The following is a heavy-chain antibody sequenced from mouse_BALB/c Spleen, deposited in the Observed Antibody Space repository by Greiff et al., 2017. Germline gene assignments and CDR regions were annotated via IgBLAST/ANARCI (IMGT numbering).Heavy chain of an antibody. Sequence: VQLQQSGAELVRPGALVKLSCKASGFNIKDYYMHWVKQRPEQGLEWIGWIDPENGNTIYDPKFQGKASITADTSSNPAYLQLSSLKSEDTAVYYCARPYYGNSYYYAMDYWGQGTSVTVSS. V-gene: IGHV14-1*02. D-gene: IGHD2-10*01. CDR2: IDPENGNT. CDR3: ARPYYGNSYYYAMDY. J-gene: IGHJ4*01. CDR1: GFNIKDYY.